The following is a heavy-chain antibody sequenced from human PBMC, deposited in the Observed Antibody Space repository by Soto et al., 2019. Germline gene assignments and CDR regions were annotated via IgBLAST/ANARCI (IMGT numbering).Heavy chain of an antibody. V-gene: IGHV3-66*01. CDR3: ANQRGGYDRDFDY. J-gene: IGHJ4*02. D-gene: IGHD5-12*01. CDR1: GSTVSSNY. Sequence: EVQLVESGGGLVQPGGSLRLSCAASGSTVSSNYMSWVRQAPGKGLEWFSVIYSDGSTYYADSVKGRFTISRDNSKNTLYLQMNSLRAEDTAVYYCANQRGGYDRDFDYWGQGTLVTVSS. CDR2: IYSDGST.